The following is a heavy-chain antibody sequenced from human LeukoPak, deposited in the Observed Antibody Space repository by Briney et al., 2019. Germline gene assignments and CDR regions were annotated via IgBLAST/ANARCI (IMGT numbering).Heavy chain of an antibody. CDR3: ARGHLYCTNGVCYFGEGDY. CDR2: ISAYNGNT. D-gene: IGHD2-8*01. CDR1: GYTFTSYG. J-gene: IGHJ4*02. V-gene: IGHV1-18*01. Sequence: ASVKVSCKASGYTFTSYGISWVRQAPGQGLEWMGWISAYNGNTNYAQKLQGRVTMTTDTSTSTAYTELRSLRSDDTAVYYCARGHLYCTNGVCYFGEGDYWGQGTLVTVSS.